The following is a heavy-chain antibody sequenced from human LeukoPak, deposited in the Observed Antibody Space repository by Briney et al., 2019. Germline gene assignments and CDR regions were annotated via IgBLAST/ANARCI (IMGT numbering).Heavy chain of an antibody. CDR1: GFTFSSYG. Sequence: GGSLRLSCAASGFTFSSYGMLWVRQAPGKGLEWVAFIRYDGSNKYYADSVKGRFTISRDNSKNTLYLQMNSLRAEDTAVYYCAKDVTSGSSWPETPFDYWGQGTLVTVSS. J-gene: IGHJ4*02. CDR3: AKDVTSGSSWPETPFDY. CDR2: IRYDGSNK. V-gene: IGHV3-30*02. D-gene: IGHD6-13*01.